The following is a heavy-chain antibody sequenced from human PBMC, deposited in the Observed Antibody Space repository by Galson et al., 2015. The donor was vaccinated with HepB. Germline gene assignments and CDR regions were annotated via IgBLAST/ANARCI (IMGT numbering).Heavy chain of an antibody. CDR3: ARQDYYGSGTYPPLYGLDV. J-gene: IGHJ6*02. V-gene: IGHV1-69*06. Sequence: SVKVSCKASGGNFNNFAITWVRKAPGQGLEWVGRIIPAFGAANYAQKFQGRLTISADKSTGTAYMDLTNPRSEDTAVYYCARQDYYGSGTYPPLYGLDVWGQGTTVTVSS. CDR2: IIPAFGAA. D-gene: IGHD3-10*01. CDR1: GGNFNNFA.